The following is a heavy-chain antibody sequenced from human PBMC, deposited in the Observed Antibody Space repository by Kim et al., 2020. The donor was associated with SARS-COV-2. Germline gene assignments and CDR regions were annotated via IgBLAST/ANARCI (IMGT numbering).Heavy chain of an antibody. CDR3: ARDITGDGDYYYYGMDV. D-gene: IGHD7-27*01. Sequence: FQGRVTITADESTSTAYMELSSLRSEDTAVYYCARDITGDGDYYYYGMDVWGQGTTVTVSS. V-gene: IGHV1-69*01. J-gene: IGHJ6*02.